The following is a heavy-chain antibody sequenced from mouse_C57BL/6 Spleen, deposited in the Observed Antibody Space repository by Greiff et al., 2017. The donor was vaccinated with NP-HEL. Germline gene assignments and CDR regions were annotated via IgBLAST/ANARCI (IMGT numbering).Heavy chain of an antibody. D-gene: IGHD2-2*01. CDR2: IRHKANGYTT. CDR1: GFTFTDYY. V-gene: IGHV7-3*01. CDR3: ARYDGYDVAWFAY. J-gene: IGHJ3*01. Sequence: EVQGVESGGGLVQPGGSLSLSCAASGFTFTDYYMSWVRQPPGKALEWLGFIRHKANGYTTEYSASVKGRFTISRDNSQSILYLQMNARRAEDSATYYCARYDGYDVAWFAYWGQGTLVTVSA.